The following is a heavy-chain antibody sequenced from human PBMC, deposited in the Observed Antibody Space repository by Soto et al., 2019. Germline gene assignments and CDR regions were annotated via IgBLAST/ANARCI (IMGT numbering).Heavy chain of an antibody. V-gene: IGHV1-69*13. CDR3: ARDGVVVVAATTARATCYYYGMDV. J-gene: IGHJ6*02. CDR1: GGTFSSYA. Sequence: ASVKVSCKASGGTFSSYAISWVRQAPGQGLEWMGGIIPIFGTANYAQKFQGRVTITADESTSTAYMELSSLRSEDTAVYYCARDGVVVVAATTARATCYYYGMDVWGQGTTVTVSS. CDR2: IIPIFGTA. D-gene: IGHD2-15*01.